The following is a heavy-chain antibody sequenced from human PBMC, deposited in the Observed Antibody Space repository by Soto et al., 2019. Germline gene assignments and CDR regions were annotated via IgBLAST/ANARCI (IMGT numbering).Heavy chain of an antibody. J-gene: IGHJ4*02. Sequence: PSETLSLTCTVSGGSVTNSSYYWGWIRQSPGKGLEWIGSVYYRGRSYSKSSVKSRVTISVDTSKNRFSLSLNPVTASDTAVYFCVSQRTTVPTQAHFDYWGPGALVTVSS. V-gene: IGHV4-39*01. D-gene: IGHD4-17*01. CDR2: VYYRGRS. CDR3: VSQRTTVPTQAHFDY. CDR1: GGSVTNSSYY.